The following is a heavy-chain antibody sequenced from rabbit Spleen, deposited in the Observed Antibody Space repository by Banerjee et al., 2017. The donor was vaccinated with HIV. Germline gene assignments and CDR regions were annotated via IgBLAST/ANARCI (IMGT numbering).Heavy chain of an antibody. D-gene: IGHD5-1*01. CDR1: GFSFSSNYW. CDR3: ARAGEGGDGYLNL. V-gene: IGHV1S45*01. Sequence: QEQLEESGGGLVKPGASLTLTCTASGFSFSSNYWTCWVRQAPGKGLEWIACIWGGSGGGTKYASWAKGRFTISKTSSTTVTLQMTSLTVADTATYFCARAGEGGDGYLNLWGQGTLVTVS. J-gene: IGHJ4*01. CDR2: IWGGSGGGT.